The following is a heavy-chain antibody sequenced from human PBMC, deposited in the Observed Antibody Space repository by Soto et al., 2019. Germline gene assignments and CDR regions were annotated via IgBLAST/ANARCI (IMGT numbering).Heavy chain of an antibody. CDR3: ARDTPVGSMIYDYYYYYGMDV. J-gene: IGHJ6*02. CDR1: GGTFSSYA. Sequence: QVQLVQSGAEVKKPGSSVKVSCKASGGTFSSYAISWVRQAPGQGLEWMGGIMPIFGTANYAQKFQGRVTITADESTSTAYMELSSLLSEDTAVYYCARDTPVGSMIYDYYYYYGMDVWGQGTTVTVSS. D-gene: IGHD3-16*01. V-gene: IGHV1-69*01. CDR2: IMPIFGTA.